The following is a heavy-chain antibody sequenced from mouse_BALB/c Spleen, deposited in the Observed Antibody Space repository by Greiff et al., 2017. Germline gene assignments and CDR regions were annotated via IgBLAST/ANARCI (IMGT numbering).Heavy chain of an antibody. CDR3: ARDWDGNYVRSGFAY. J-gene: IGHJ3*01. Sequence: EVQRVESGGGLVKPGGSLKLSCAASGFTFSDYYMYWVRQTPEKRLEWVATISDGGSYTYYPDSVKGRFTISRDNAKNNLYLQMSSLKSEDTAMYYCARDWDGNYVRSGFAYWGQGTLVTVSA. V-gene: IGHV5-4*02. CDR2: ISDGGSYT. D-gene: IGHD2-1*01. CDR1: GFTFSDYY.